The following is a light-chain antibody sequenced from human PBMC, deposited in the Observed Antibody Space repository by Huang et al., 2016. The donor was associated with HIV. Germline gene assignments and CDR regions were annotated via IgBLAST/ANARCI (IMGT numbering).Light chain of an antibody. Sequence: DIQMTQSPSSRSAFLGDRVTITCRATPSVTKYLNWYQQKPGKAPKLLIYGASSLQTGVPSRFSGSGSGTDFTLTISSLQPEDFATYYCQQSSSPPPTFGPGTKVDIK. CDR1: PSVTKY. V-gene: IGKV1-39*01. CDR2: GAS. CDR3: QQSSSPPPT. J-gene: IGKJ3*01.